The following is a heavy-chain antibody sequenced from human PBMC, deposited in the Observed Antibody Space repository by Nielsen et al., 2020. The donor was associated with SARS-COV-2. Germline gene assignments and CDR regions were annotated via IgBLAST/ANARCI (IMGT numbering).Heavy chain of an antibody. CDR2: ISSSSSYI. J-gene: IGHJ4*02. V-gene: IGHV3-21*04. D-gene: IGHD3-3*01. Sequence: GESLKISCAASGFTFSSYSMNWVRQAPGKGLEWVSSISSSSSYIYYADSVKGRFTISRDNSKNTLYLQMNSLRAEDTAVYYCSGGVLRFLEWLRWGQGTLVTVSS. CDR3: SGGVLRFLEWLR. CDR1: GFTFSSYS.